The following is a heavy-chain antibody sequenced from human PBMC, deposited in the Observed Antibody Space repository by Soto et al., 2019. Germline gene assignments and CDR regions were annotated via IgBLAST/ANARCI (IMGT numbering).Heavy chain of an antibody. CDR1: GDSITSNSYF. Sequence: SETLSLTCTVSGDSITSNSYFWAWIRQLPGKGLEWIASIYYSGATYYNPSLKSRVTISVDRSKNQFSLKLSSVTAADTAVYYCAGKYYYGSGPFNYWGQGTLVTFSS. J-gene: IGHJ4*02. D-gene: IGHD3-10*01. CDR2: IYYSGAT. CDR3: AGKYYYGSGPFNY. V-gene: IGHV4-39*07.